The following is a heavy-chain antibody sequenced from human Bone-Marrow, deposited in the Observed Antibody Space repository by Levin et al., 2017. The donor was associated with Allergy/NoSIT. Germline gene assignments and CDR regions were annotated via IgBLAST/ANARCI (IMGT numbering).Heavy chain of an antibody. CDR3: ARERGEDSTTWYESFDS. D-gene: IGHD3-16*01. J-gene: IGHJ4*02. CDR2: AYFKSEWTT. CDR1: GDSISTSGAT. V-gene: IGHV6-1*01. Sequence: LRLSCAVSGDSISTSGATWNWIRQSPSRGLEWLGRAYFKSEWTTDYAMSVKGRITFTPDTSKNHFSLHLNSVTPEDTAIYYCARERGEDSTTWYESFDSWGQGTQVTVSS.